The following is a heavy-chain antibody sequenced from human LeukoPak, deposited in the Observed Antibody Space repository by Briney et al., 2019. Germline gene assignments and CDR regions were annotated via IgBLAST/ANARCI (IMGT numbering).Heavy chain of an antibody. Sequence: SVNVSCKASGYTFTNYGITWVRLAPGQGLEWMGWISPYKGNTNYAQKVQGRVTMTTDTSTSTVNMELRSLRSDDTAVYYCATEGGWGPTDYGDNVCWGQGKLVSVSS. CDR2: ISPYKGNT. J-gene: IGHJ4*01. V-gene: IGHV1-18*01. D-gene: IGHD4-17*01. CDR3: ATEGGWGPTDYGDNVC. CDR1: GYTFTNYG.